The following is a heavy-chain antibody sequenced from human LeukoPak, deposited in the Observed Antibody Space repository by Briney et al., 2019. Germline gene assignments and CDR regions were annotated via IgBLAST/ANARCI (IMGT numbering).Heavy chain of an antibody. CDR2: ISSSGSTI. Sequence: GGSLRLSCAASGFTFSSYEMNWVRQAPGKGLEWVSYISSSGSTIYYPDSVKGRFTISRDNAKNSLYLQMNRLRAEDTAVYYCARVKGSGWYAVDYWGQGTLVTVSS. V-gene: IGHV3-48*03. J-gene: IGHJ4*02. CDR1: GFTFSSYE. CDR3: ARVKGSGWYAVDY. D-gene: IGHD6-19*01.